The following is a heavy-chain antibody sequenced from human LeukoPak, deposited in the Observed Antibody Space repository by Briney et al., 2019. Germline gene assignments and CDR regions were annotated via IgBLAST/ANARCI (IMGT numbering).Heavy chain of an antibody. CDR3: ARGKADYYASSGYRYYNYYYMDV. CDR1: GFTVSSNY. Sequence: PGGSLRLSCAALGFTVSSNYMSWVRQAPGKGLEGVSVIYSGGSTYYADSVKGRFTISRDNSKNTLYLQMNSLRAEDTAVYYCARGKADYYASSGYRYYNYYYMDVWGKGTTVTVSS. D-gene: IGHD3-22*01. J-gene: IGHJ6*03. CDR2: IYSGGST. V-gene: IGHV3-53*01.